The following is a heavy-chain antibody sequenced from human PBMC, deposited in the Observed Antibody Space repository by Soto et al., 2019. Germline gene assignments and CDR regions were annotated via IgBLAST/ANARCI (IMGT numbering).Heavy chain of an antibody. Sequence: EVQLLESGGGSVQPGGSLRLSCAASGFTFDTYTLSWVRQAPGKGLEWVSSISAGGGTTYYADSVKGRSIISRDNSKNTRYLELTSRRAQGTAVFYCAKGVGETYGWYYFDYWGQRTLVTVSS. CDR2: ISAGGGTT. CDR1: GFTFDTYT. D-gene: IGHD3-10*01. J-gene: IGHJ4*02. V-gene: IGHV3-23*01. CDR3: AKGVGETYGWYYFDY.